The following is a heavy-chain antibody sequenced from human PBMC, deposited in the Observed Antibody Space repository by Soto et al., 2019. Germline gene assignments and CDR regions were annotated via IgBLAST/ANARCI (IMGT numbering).Heavy chain of an antibody. J-gene: IGHJ4*02. V-gene: IGHV1-46*01. Sequence: GASVKVSCKASGVRNSCKYRHWPRHANRQNQKKKRKINPSGGRTSYAQKYQDRVTMTRDTSTSTVYMELSSLRSEDTAVYYCAKTYCGIDCSLRVFDYWGQGSLVPVSS. CDR2: INPSGGRT. CDR3: AKTYCGIDCSLRVFDY. D-gene: IGHD2-21*02. CDR1: GVRNSCKY.